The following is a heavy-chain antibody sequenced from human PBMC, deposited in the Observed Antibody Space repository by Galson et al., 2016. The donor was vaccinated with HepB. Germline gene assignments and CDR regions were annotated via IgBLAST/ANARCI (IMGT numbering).Heavy chain of an antibody. Sequence: SLRLSCAASGFTFSCCGMHWVRQAPGKGLEWVAVTWYDGSDERYADSVKGRFTISRDNSKNTLFLYMSGLRAEDTAVYYCARPSSRLEVAGGDAFDVWGQGTMVSVSS. D-gene: IGHD4-23*01. J-gene: IGHJ3*01. CDR2: TWYDGSDE. CDR3: ARPSSRLEVAGGDAFDV. CDR1: GFTFSCCG. V-gene: IGHV3-33*01.